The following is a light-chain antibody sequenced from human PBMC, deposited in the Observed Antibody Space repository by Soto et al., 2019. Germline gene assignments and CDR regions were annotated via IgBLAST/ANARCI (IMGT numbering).Light chain of an antibody. V-gene: IGLV2-14*01. CDR1: SSDVGGYNY. CDR2: EVS. J-gene: IGLJ1*01. CDR3: SSYTSSSTLYV. Sequence: QSALAQPASVSGSPGQSITISCTGTSSDVGGYNYVSWYQQHPGKAPKLMIYEVSNRPSGVSNRFSGSKSGNTASLTISGLQAEDEADYYCSSYTSSSTLYVFGTGTRSTS.